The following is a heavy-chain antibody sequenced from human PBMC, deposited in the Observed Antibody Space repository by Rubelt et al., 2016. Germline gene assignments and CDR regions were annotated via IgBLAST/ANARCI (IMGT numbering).Heavy chain of an antibody. D-gene: IGHD6-13*01. Sequence: QVQLQESGPGLVKPSQTLSLTCTVSGGSISSGAYYWSWIRQLPGKGLEWIGYIYYSGSTYYNPSLKVRVSISVDTSKNQFSLKLSSVTAADTAVYYCARVGLAAAGPRGYFDYWGQGTLVSVSS. J-gene: IGHJ4*02. CDR1: GGSISSGAYY. CDR3: ARVGLAAAGPRGYFDY. V-gene: IGHV4-31*03. CDR2: IYYSGST.